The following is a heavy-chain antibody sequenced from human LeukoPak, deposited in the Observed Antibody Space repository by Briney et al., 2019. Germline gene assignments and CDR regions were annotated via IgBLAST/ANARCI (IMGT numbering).Heavy chain of an antibody. Sequence: GGSLRLSCAASGFTFDDYAMHWVRQAPGKGLEWVAGISWNSGSIVYADSVKGRFTISRDNAKNSLYLQMNSLRAEDMALYYCAKSAVAGTGGYFDYWGQGTLLTVSS. J-gene: IGHJ4*02. CDR2: ISWNSGSI. V-gene: IGHV3-9*03. CDR1: GFTFDDYA. CDR3: AKSAVAGTGGYFDY. D-gene: IGHD6-19*01.